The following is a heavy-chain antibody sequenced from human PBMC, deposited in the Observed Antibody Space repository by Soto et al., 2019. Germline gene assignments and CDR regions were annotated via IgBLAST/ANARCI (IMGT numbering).Heavy chain of an antibody. CDR3: AHSVVTVPPVY. J-gene: IGHJ4*02. D-gene: IGHD2-21*02. V-gene: IGHV2-5*02. CDR2: IYWDDDR. CDR1: GFSLSTNGGA. Sequence: QITLKESGPPLVQPTQTLTLTCTFSGFSLSTNGGAVGWIRRPPGKALEWLALIYWDDDRPYSPSLKSRLTITKDTSKNQVVLTMTSMDPVDTATYYCAHSVVTVPPVYWGQGTLVTVSS.